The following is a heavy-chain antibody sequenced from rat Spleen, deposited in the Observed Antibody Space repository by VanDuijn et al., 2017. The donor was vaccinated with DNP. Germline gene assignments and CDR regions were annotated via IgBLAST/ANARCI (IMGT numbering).Heavy chain of an antibody. CDR3: ASGANGRWFAY. CDR1: GYTFTSYY. V-gene: IGHV1-43*01. CDR2: IHTGSGGT. D-gene: IGHD4-1*01. J-gene: IGHJ3*01. Sequence: QVQLRRSGAEPAKPGSSVKISCKASGYTFTSYYIGWIKQTTGQGLEYIGYIHTGSGGTNYNEKFKGKATLTVDKSSSTAFMQLSSLTPDDSAVYYCASGANGRWFAYWGQGTLVTVSS.